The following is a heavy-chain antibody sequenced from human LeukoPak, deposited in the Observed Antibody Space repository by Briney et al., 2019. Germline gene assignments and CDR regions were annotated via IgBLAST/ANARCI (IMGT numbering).Heavy chain of an antibody. Sequence: PGGSLRLSCAASGSTFSSYEMNWVRQAPGKGLEWVSYITSSGSTIYYADSVKGRFTISRDNAKNTVYLQMNSLRADDTAVYYCTTNWNGESRWGQGTLVTVSS. D-gene: IGHD1-20*01. CDR3: TTNWNGESR. V-gene: IGHV3-48*03. J-gene: IGHJ4*02. CDR2: ITSSGSTI. CDR1: GSTFSSYE.